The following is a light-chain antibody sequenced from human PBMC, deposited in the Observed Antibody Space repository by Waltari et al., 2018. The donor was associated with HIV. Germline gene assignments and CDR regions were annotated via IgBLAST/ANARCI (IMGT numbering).Light chain of an antibody. V-gene: IGKV1-17*01. J-gene: IGKJ4*01. CDR2: AAS. CDR3: LQHSDYRLT. Sequence: DIQMTQSPSSLSASIGDRVTITCRASQDIRNHVRWYQQKPEKAPQCLIYAASILESGVPSRFSGSGSGTVFTLTISSLQPEDFATYYCLQHSDYRLTFGGGTKVEIK. CDR1: QDIRNH.